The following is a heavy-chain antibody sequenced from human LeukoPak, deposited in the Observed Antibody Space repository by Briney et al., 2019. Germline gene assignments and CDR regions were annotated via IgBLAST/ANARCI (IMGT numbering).Heavy chain of an antibody. CDR1: GGSISSGGYY. J-gene: IGHJ5*02. CDR2: IYHSGST. CDR3: ARARIVVVPAAVNNWFDP. D-gene: IGHD2-2*01. Sequence: SETLSLTCTVSGGSISSGGYYWSWIRQPPGKGLEWIGYIYHSGSTYYNPSLKSRVTISVDRSKNQFSLKLSSVTAADTAVYYCARARIVVVPAAVNNWFDPWGQGTLVTVSS. V-gene: IGHV4-30-2*01.